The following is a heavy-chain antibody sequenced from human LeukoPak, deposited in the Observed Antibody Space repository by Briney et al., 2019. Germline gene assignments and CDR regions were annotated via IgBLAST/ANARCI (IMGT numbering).Heavy chain of an antibody. CDR1: GGTFSSYA. J-gene: IGHJ6*04. CDR3: ARSSYIVVVPAAEDYYYYGMDV. V-gene: IGHV1-69*13. CDR2: IIPIFGTA. Sequence: SVKVSCKASGGTFSSYAISCVRQAPGQGLEWMGGIIPIFGTANYAQKFQGRVTITADESTSTAYMELSSLRSEDTAVYYCARSSYIVVVPAAEDYYYYGMDVWGKGTTVTVSS. D-gene: IGHD2-2*01.